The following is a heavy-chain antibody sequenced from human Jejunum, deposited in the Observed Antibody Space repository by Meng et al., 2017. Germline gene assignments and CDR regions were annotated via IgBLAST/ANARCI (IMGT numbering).Heavy chain of an antibody. CDR2: IEKDGSEK. V-gene: IGHV3-7*01. Sequence: GESLKISCAASGFTFSSYAMHWVRQAPGKGQEWVANIEKDGSEKYYVDSVKGRFTISRDNAKRSLYLQMNSLRAEDTAVYYCARYGYGYGTPFDCWGQGTLVTVSS. D-gene: IGHD5-18*01. J-gene: IGHJ4*02. CDR3: ARYGYGYGTPFDC. CDR1: GFTFSSYA.